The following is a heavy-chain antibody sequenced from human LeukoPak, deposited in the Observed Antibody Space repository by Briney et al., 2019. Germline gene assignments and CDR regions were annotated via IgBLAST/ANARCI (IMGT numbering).Heavy chain of an antibody. CDR2: FDPEDGET. CDR1: GYTLTELS. Sequence: GASVKVSCKVSGYTLTELSMHWVRQAPGKGLEWMGGFDPEDGETIYAQKFQGRVTMTEDTSTDTAYMELSSLRSEDTVVYYCATSEEVYATSFDYWGQGTLVTVSS. D-gene: IGHD2-8*01. CDR3: ATSEEVYATSFDY. J-gene: IGHJ4*02. V-gene: IGHV1-24*01.